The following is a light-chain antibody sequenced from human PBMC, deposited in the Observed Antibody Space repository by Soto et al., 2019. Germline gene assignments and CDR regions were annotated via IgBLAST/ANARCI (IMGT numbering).Light chain of an antibody. V-gene: IGKV3-15*01. CDR2: GAS. Sequence: EIVMTQSPATLSVSPGERVTLSCRARQSVSSNLAWYQQKPGQAPRLLIYGASTRATGIPARFSGSGSGTEFPLTISSLQSEDFAVYYCQQYNNWPLTFGGGTKVEIK. CDR3: QQYNNWPLT. J-gene: IGKJ4*01. CDR1: QSVSSN.